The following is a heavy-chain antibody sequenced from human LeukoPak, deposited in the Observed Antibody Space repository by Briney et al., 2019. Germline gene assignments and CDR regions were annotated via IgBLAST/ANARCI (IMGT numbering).Heavy chain of an antibody. CDR1: GYTFTSYG. CDR2: INPSGGST. V-gene: IGHV1-46*01. J-gene: IGHJ4*02. Sequence: ASVKVSCKASGYTFTSYGISWVRQAPGQGLEWMGIINPSGGSTSYAQKFQGRVTMTRDTSTSTVYMELSSLRSEDTAVYYCARDRRDEDYFDYRGQGTLVTVSS. CDR3: ARDRRDEDYFDY.